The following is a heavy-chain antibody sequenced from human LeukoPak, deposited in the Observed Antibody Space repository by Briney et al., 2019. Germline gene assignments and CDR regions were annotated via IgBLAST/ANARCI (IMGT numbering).Heavy chain of an antibody. D-gene: IGHD3-10*01. CDR2: IWYDGGKT. CDR1: GFTFSSHG. Sequence: GGSLRLSCAASGFTFSSHGMQWVRQAPGEGLEWVALIWYDGGKTNYVDSVMGRSTISRDDSKNTLYLQMDNLRVEDTAVYFCARDLSYGSLSFDPWGQGTLVTVSS. CDR3: ARDLSYGSLSFDP. J-gene: IGHJ5*02. V-gene: IGHV3-33*01.